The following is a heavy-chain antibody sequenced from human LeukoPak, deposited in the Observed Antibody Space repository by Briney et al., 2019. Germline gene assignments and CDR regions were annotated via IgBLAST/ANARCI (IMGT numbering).Heavy chain of an antibody. CDR2: ISSSSSYI. J-gene: IGHJ4*02. CDR1: GFTFSSYS. V-gene: IGHV3-21*01. D-gene: IGHD5-12*01. Sequence: GGSLRLSCAVSGFTFSSYSMNWVRQAPGKGLEWVSSISSSSSYIYYADSVKGRFTISRDNAKNSLYLQMNSLRAEDTAVYYCARDGYSGYDGDYWGQGTLVTVSS. CDR3: ARDGYSGYDGDY.